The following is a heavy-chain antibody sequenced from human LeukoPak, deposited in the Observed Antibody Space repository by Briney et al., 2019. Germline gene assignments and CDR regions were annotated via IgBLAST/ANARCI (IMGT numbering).Heavy chain of an antibody. CDR3: ARGRILTGYLGLDY. V-gene: IGHV4-34*01. CDR2: INHSGST. Sequence: SETLSLTCAVYGGSFSGYYWSWVPAPPGKGREWVGEINHSGSTTYNPSLKSRVTISVDTSKNQFSLKLSSGTAGDTAVYYCARGRILTGYLGLDYWGQGTLVTVSS. CDR1: GGSFSGYY. D-gene: IGHD3-9*01. J-gene: IGHJ4*02.